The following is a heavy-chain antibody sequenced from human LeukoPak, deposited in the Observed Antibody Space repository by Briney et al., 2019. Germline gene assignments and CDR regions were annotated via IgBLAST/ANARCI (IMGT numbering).Heavy chain of an antibody. Sequence: GGSLRPSCAASGFTFRSYAMSWVRQAPGKGLEWVSGISGSGGSTYYADSVKGRLTISRDNSKNTLYLQMNSLRAEDTAVYYCATYGDQPPDYWGQGTLVTVSS. CDR2: ISGSGGST. CDR1: GFTFRSYA. J-gene: IGHJ4*02. CDR3: ATYGDQPPDY. V-gene: IGHV3-23*01. D-gene: IGHD4-17*01.